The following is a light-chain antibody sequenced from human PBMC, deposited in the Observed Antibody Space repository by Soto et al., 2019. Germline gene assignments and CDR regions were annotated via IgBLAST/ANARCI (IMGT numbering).Light chain of an antibody. CDR3: AAWDDSMSGPV. V-gene: IGLV1-47*01. CDR1: SSNIGSNY. J-gene: IGLJ3*02. CDR2: RNN. Sequence: QSVLTQPPSASGTPGQRVTISCSGSSSNIGSNYVYWYQQLPGTATKLLIYRNNRRPSGVPDRFSGSKSGTSASLAIRGLRSEDEADYYCAAWDDSMSGPVFGGGTRLTGL.